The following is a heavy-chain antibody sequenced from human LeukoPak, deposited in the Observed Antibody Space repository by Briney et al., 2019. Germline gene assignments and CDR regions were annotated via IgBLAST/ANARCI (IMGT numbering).Heavy chain of an antibody. CDR1: GYTFTSYG. CDR2: ISAYNGNT. V-gene: IGHV1-18*01. CDR3: ARGVGYDISTGYYLNWFDP. J-gene: IGHJ5*02. Sequence: GASVKVSCKASGYTFTSYGISWVRQAPGQGLEWMGWISAYNGNTNYAQKLQGRVTMTTDTSTSTAYMELRSLRSDDTAVYYCARGVGYDISTGYYLNWFDPWGQGTLVTVSS. D-gene: IGHD3-9*01.